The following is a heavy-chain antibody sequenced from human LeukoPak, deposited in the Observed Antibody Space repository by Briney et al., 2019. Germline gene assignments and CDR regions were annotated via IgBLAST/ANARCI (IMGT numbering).Heavy chain of an antibody. CDR1: GFTFSDYH. Sequence: GGSLRLSCTASGFTFSDYHMSWIRQAPGEGLEWVSYISSSGSKVYYADSVRGRFTISRDNAKNSLYLQMNSLRAEDTAVYYCASSYSSSRFDYWGQGTLVTVSS. CDR2: ISSSGSKV. D-gene: IGHD6-6*01. V-gene: IGHV3-11*04. J-gene: IGHJ4*02. CDR3: ASSYSSSRFDY.